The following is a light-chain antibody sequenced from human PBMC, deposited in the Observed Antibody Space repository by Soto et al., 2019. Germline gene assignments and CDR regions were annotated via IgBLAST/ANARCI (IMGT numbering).Light chain of an antibody. CDR2: KAS. V-gene: IGKV1-5*03. J-gene: IGKJ2*01. CDR1: QSISSW. Sequence: DSLMSQSPSTLSASVGDRVTITCRASQSISSWSAWYQQKPGKAPNLLIYKASTLGSGVPSRFSGGGSGTEFTLTISSLQPDDFATYYCQQHSSSSPYTFGQGTKLEIK. CDR3: QQHSSSSPYT.